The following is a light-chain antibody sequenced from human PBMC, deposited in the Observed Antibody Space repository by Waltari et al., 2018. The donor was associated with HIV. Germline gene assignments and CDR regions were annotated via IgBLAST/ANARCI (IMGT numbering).Light chain of an antibody. V-gene: IGLV7-46*01. CDR3: LLSYNGARV. Sequence: QAVVTQEPSLTVSPGGTVTLTCDSSTGPVTNAHYPYWLQQRPGQAPMTLIFDTTKRHSWTPARVSGSLLGGKAALTLSGAQSEDEAEYYCLLSYNGARVFGGGTKVTVL. CDR1: TGPVTNAHY. CDR2: DTT. J-gene: IGLJ3*02.